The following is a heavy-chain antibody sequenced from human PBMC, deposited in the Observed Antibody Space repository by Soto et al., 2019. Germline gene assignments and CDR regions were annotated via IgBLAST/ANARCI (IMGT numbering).Heavy chain of an antibody. CDR1: GYTFTTHP. V-gene: IGHV1-3*05. J-gene: IGHJ6*02. D-gene: IGHD2-2*01. CDR3: AKALVTTSSYYYYGLDV. CDR2: INAGNGNT. Sequence: VQLVQSGAEEKKPGASVKVSCKASGYTFTTHPLYWVRQAPGQRLEWMGWINAGNGNTKYSEKFQGRATFTRDTSASTAYMELSILRSEDTAVYYCAKALVTTSSYYYYGLDVWGQGTTVTVSS.